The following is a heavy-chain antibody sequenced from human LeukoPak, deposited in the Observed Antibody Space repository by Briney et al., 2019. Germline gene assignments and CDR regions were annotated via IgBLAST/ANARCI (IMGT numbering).Heavy chain of an antibody. V-gene: IGHV4-31*03. CDR1: GGSISSGGYY. D-gene: IGHD2-2*01. Sequence: PSETLSLTCTVSGGSISSGGYYWSWIRQHPGKGLEWIGYIYYSGSTYYNPSLKSRVTIPVDTSKNQFSLKLTSVTAADTAVYYCARVRSTSFTSNYYMDVWGKGTTVTVSS. J-gene: IGHJ6*03. CDR2: IYYSGST. CDR3: ARVRSTSFTSNYYMDV.